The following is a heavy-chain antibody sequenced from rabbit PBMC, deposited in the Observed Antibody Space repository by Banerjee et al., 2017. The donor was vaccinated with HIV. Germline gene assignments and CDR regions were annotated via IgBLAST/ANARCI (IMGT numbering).Heavy chain of an antibody. CDR2: INTSSGNT. CDR3: ARDGASGYNFNL. Sequence: PGKGLEWIACINTSSGNTVYASWAKGRFTISKTSSTTVTLQMTSLTAADTATYFCARDGASGYNFNLWGQGTLVTVS. J-gene: IGHJ4*01. V-gene: IGHV1S40*01. D-gene: IGHD1-1*01.